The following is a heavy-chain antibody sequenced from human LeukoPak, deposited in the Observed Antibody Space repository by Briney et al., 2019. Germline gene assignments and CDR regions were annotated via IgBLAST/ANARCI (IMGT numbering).Heavy chain of an antibody. Sequence: GGSLRLSCAASGFTFSSYSMNWVRQAPGKGLEWVSSISSSSSYIYYADSVKGRFTISRDNAKNSLYLQMNSLRAEDTAVYYCARGSRDDYSNPPFDHWGQGTLVTVSS. D-gene: IGHD4-11*01. CDR1: GFTFSSYS. J-gene: IGHJ4*02. V-gene: IGHV3-21*01. CDR3: ARGSRDDYSNPPFDH. CDR2: ISSSSSYI.